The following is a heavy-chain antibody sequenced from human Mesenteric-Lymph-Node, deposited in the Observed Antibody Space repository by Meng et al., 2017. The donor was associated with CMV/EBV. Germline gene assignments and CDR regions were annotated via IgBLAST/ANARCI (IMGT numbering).Heavy chain of an antibody. D-gene: IGHD3-22*01. V-gene: IGHV3-53*01. Sequence: GESLKISCAASGFTVSSNYMSWVRQAPGKGLEWVSVIYSGGSTYYADSVKGRFTISRDNAKNTLYLQMDSLRAEDTAVYYCAAHLYHYDGSGYYSDHWGQGTLVTVSS. J-gene: IGHJ4*02. CDR2: IYSGGST. CDR3: AAHLYHYDGSGYYSDH. CDR1: GFTVSSNY.